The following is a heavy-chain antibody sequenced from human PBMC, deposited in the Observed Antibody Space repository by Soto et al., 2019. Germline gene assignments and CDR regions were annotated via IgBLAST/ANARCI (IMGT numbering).Heavy chain of an antibody. J-gene: IGHJ4*02. Sequence: SETLSLTCTVSGGSISSTSYYWGWIRQPPGKGLEWIGTIYYNGGTYYNPSLKSRVTISVDTSKAQFSLKLSSVTAADTAMYYCARDSGTTGYYYFFDYWGLGTLVTVSS. CDR3: ARDSGTTGYYYFFDY. D-gene: IGHD3-9*01. CDR2: IYYNGGT. V-gene: IGHV4-39*07. CDR1: GGSISSTSYY.